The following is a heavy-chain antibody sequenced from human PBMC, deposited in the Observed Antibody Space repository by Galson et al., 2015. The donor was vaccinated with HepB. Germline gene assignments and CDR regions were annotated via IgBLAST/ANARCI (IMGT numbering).Heavy chain of an antibody. CDR2: ISSSGSTI. CDR1: GFTFSDYY. D-gene: IGHD5-18*01. CDR3: ARDRQQPVRVLDY. J-gene: IGHJ4*02. Sequence: SLRLSCAASGFTFSDYYMSWIRQAPGKGLEWVSYISSSGSTIYYADSVKGRFTISRDNAKNSLYLQMNSLRAEDTAVYYCARDRQQPVRVLDYWGQGTLVTVSS. V-gene: IGHV3-11*01.